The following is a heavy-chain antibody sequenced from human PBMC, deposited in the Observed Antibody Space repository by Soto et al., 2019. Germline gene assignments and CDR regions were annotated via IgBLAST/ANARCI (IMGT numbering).Heavy chain of an antibody. D-gene: IGHD5-12*01. V-gene: IGHV2-5*01. CDR3: AHRRGWLQPFDY. Sequence: SGPTLVNPTQTLTLTCTFSGFSLSTSGVGVGWIRQPPGKALEWLALIYWNDDKRYSPSLKSRLTITKDTSKNQVVLTMTNMEPVDTATYYCAHRRGWLQPFDYWGQGTLVTVPQ. CDR1: GFSLSTSGVG. J-gene: IGHJ4*02. CDR2: IYWNDDK.